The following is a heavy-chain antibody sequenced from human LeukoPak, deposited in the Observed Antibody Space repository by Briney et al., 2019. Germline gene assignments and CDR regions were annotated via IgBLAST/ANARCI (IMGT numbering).Heavy chain of an antibody. V-gene: IGHV1-2*02. D-gene: IGHD1-26*01. J-gene: IGHJ4*02. CDR3: ARHRNSQTAGAGDY. Sequence: ASVKVSCKASGYTVAAYYIHWVRQAPGQGLEWMGWINPNTGGPYYPQKFQGKVTMTLDSSVNTAYMELTSVTSDDTAIYYCARHRNSQTAGAGDYWGQGTLVTVSS. CDR2: INPNTGGP. CDR1: GYTVAAYY.